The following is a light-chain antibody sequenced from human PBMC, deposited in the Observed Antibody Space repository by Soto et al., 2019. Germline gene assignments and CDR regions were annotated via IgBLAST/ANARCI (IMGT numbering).Light chain of an antibody. CDR1: KLGDKY. J-gene: IGLJ2*01. CDR3: QAWDSSEV. V-gene: IGLV3-1*01. CDR2: QDS. Sequence: SYELTQPPSVSVSPGQTASITCSGDKLGDKYACWYQQKPGQSPVLVIYQDSKRPSGIPERFSGSNSGNTAALTISGTPAMDEADYYCQAWDSSEVFGGGTKLTVL.